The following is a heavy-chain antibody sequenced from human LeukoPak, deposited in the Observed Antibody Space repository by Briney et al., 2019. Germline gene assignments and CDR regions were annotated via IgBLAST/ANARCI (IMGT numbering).Heavy chain of an antibody. J-gene: IGHJ4*02. D-gene: IGHD3-22*01. V-gene: IGHV3-64*01. CDR2: ISSNGGTT. CDR1: GFTFTSYA. Sequence: GGSLRLSCAASGFTFTSYAMHWVRQAPGKGLEHASGISSNGGTTYYANSVKGRFTISRDISKNTLYLQMGSLRAEDVAVYYCARGPDYFDSSGYLWYFDYWGQGTLVTVSS. CDR3: ARGPDYFDSSGYLWYFDY.